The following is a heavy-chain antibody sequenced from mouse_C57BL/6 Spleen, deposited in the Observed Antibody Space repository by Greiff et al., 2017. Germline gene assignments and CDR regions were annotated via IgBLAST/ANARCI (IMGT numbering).Heavy chain of an antibody. CDR1: GYTFTSYW. CDR2: IYPSDSET. J-gene: IGHJ1*03. Sequence: QVQLQQPGAELVRPGSSVKLSCKASGYTFTSYWMDWVKQRPGQGLEWIGNIYPSDSETHYNQKFKDKATLTVDKSSSTAYMQLSSLTSEGSAVYYCARYPPYGSSRYFDVWGTGTTVTVSS. CDR3: ARYPPYGSSRYFDV. V-gene: IGHV1-61*01. D-gene: IGHD1-1*01.